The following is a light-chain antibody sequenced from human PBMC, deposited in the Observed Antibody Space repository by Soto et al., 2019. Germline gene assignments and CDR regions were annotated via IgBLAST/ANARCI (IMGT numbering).Light chain of an antibody. CDR3: RSYTSKSSLI. J-gene: IGLJ2*01. CDR2: EVR. V-gene: IGLV2-14*01. Sequence: QSALTQPASVSGSPGQSITISCAGTMRDVGAYNLVSWYQQHPGRAPQLLIYEVRNRPSGISFRFSGSKSGNTASLPISGLQAEDEADYYCRSYTSKSSLIFGGGTTVTVL. CDR1: MRDVGAYNL.